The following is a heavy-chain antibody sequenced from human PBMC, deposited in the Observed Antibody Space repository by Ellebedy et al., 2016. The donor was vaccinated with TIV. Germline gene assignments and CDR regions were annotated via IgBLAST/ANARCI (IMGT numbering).Heavy chain of an antibody. CDR3: ARDYTIFGVVSHYYYGMDV. D-gene: IGHD3-3*01. CDR1: GGSISSYY. CDR2: IYYSGST. J-gene: IGHJ6*02. Sequence: SETLSLTXTVSGGSISSYYWSWIRQPPGKGLEWIGYIYYSGSTNYDPSLKSRVTISVDTSKNQFSLKLSSVTAADTAVYYCARDYTIFGVVSHYYYGMDVWGQGTTVTVSS. V-gene: IGHV4-59*01.